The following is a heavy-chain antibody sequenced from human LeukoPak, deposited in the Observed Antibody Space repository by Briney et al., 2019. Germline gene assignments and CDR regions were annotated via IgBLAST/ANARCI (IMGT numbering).Heavy chain of an antibody. CDR1: GFTFSNYE. J-gene: IGHJ6*04. CDR2: ITSSGSTI. Sequence: GGSLRLSCAAPGFTFSNYEMNWVRQAPGKGLEWVSYITSSGSTIYYAASVKGRFTISRDNAKNSLYLQMNSLRAEDTAVYYCAGDSRDILTGYLSGMDVWGKGTTVTVSS. V-gene: IGHV3-48*03. D-gene: IGHD3-9*01. CDR3: AGDSRDILTGYLSGMDV.